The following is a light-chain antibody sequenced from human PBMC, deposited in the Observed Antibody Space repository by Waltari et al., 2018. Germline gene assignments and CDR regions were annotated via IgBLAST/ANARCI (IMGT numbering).Light chain of an antibody. V-gene: IGKV2-30*02. J-gene: IGKJ2*03. CDR2: QVS. Sequence: DVVMTQSPLSLPITPGQPASISCRSSQSLVHSNGNTYLSWYHQKPGQPPRLLIYQVSNRYSGVPNRCSGSGSGTEFTLKISRVEAEDVGLYYCGQGAHLPSFGQGTKVEIK. CDR3: GQGAHLPS. CDR1: QSLVHSNGNTY.